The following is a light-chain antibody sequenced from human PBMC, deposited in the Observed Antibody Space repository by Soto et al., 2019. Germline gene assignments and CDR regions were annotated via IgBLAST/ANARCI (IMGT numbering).Light chain of an antibody. V-gene: IGLV1-51*01. CDR1: SSNIGNNY. J-gene: IGLJ3*02. CDR2: DNN. Sequence: QLVLTQPPSVSAAPGQKVTISCSGSSSNIGNNYVSWYQQLPGTAPKLLIYDNNKRPSGIPDRFSGSKSGTSATLGITGLQTGDEADYYCGTWDSSLSAVWVFGGGTKLTVL. CDR3: GTWDSSLSAVWV.